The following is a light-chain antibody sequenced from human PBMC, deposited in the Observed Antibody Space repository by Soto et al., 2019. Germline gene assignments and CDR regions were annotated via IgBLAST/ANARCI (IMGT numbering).Light chain of an antibody. J-gene: IGKJ1*01. V-gene: IGKV1-5*01. Sequence: DIQMTQFPSALSASVGDRVTITCRASQNVNNWLAWYQHKPGKAPQLLIYDASVLETGVPSRFSGSGSGTEFTLAISGLQSDDFATYYCQQDHNYPWTFGQGTKVDIK. CDR2: DAS. CDR3: QQDHNYPWT. CDR1: QNVNNW.